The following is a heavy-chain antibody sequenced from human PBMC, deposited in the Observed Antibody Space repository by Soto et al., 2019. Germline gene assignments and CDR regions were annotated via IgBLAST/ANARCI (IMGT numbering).Heavy chain of an antibody. J-gene: IGHJ6*02. CDR2: ISAAGDP. CDR3: ARTDRDFYGLDV. CDR1: GFTFRNYD. Sequence: EVQLVESGGGLVQPGGSLRLSCEASGFTFRNYDMHWVRQGTGKGLECVSGISAAGDPDYADSVEGRFTISRENAQNPFFLQMNSRTGGATAVYYCARTDRDFYGLDVWGQGTTVIVSS. V-gene: IGHV3-13*05.